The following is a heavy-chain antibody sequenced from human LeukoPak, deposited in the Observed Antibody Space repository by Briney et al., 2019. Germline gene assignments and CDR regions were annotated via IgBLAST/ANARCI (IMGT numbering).Heavy chain of an antibody. CDR3: ARDDDYGMDV. J-gene: IGHJ6*02. CDR2: ISYDGSNK. V-gene: IGHV3-30-3*01. Sequence: GGFLRLSCAASGFTFSSYAMHWVRQAPGKGLEWVAVISYDGSNKYYADSVKGRFTISRDNSKNTLYLQMNSLRAEDTAVYYCARDDDYGMDVWGQGTTVTVSS. CDR1: GFTFSSYA.